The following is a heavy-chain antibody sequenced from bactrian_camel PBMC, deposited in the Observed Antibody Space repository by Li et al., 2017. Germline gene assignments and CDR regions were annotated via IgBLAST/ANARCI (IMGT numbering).Heavy chain of an antibody. CDR2: LASDGSS. Sequence: QVQLVESGGGSVQAGGSLILSCAASGYITSRYCIGWFRQAPGKEREGVASLASDGSSIYANSLKGRFSISKDNARNWLDLQMDSLEPGDTARYYCAADRRRHGPPSLRPGDYSVWGQGTQVTVS. CDR1: GYITSRYC. D-gene: IGHD2*01. V-gene: IGHV3S53*01. CDR3: AADRRRHGPPSLRPGDYSV. J-gene: IGHJ4*01.